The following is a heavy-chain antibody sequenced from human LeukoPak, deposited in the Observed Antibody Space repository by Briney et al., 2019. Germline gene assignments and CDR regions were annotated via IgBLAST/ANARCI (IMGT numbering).Heavy chain of an antibody. J-gene: IGHJ2*01. V-gene: IGHV4-59*08. CDR1: GGSISSYY. Sequence: SETLSLTCTVSGGSISSYYWSWIRQPPGKGLEWIGYIYYSGSTNYNPSLKSRVTISVDTSKNQFSLKLSSVTAADMAVYYCARQGRVYYYDSSGYYSPRTYFDLWGRGTLVTVSS. CDR2: IYYSGST. D-gene: IGHD3-22*01. CDR3: ARQGRVYYYDSSGYYSPRTYFDL.